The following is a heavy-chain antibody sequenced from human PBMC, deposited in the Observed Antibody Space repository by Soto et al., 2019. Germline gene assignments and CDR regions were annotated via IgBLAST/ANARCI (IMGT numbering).Heavy chain of an antibody. CDR2: IYHSGST. V-gene: IGHV4-39*07. J-gene: IGHJ4*02. D-gene: IGHD7-27*01. Sequence: PSETLSLTCTVSGGSISSSSYYWGWIRQPPGKGLEWIGSIYHSGSTYYNPSLKSRVTMSVDTSKNQFSLKLSSVTAAVTAVYYCARVRKEAAHWGFDSWGQGTLVTVSS. CDR3: ARVRKEAAHWGFDS. CDR1: GGSISSSSYY.